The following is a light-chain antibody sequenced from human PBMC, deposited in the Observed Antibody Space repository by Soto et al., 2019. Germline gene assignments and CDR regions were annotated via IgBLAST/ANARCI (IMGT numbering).Light chain of an antibody. CDR1: QSVGNN. CDR2: DVS. CDR3: QQRSNWPIT. Sequence: EKVMTQYPYTPSVPPGERATLSCGASQSVGNNLAWYQQKPGQAPRLLIYDVSTRATGIPARFSGSGSRTDFILTISSLEPEDFAVHYCQQRSNWPITFGQGTRLAI. V-gene: IGKV3-11*01. J-gene: IGKJ5*01.